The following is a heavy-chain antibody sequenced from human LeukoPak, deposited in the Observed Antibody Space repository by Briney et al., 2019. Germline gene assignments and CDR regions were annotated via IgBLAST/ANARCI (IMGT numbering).Heavy chain of an antibody. CDR3: ARDYLYGGYAY. Sequence: ASVKVSCKASGYTFTSYYMHWVRQAPVQGLKWMGIINPSGGSTSYAQKFQGRVTMTRDTSTSTVYMELSSLRSEDTAVYYCARDYLYGGYAYWGQGTLVTVSS. J-gene: IGHJ4*02. CDR2: INPSGGST. CDR1: GYTFTSYY. V-gene: IGHV1-46*01. D-gene: IGHD5-12*01.